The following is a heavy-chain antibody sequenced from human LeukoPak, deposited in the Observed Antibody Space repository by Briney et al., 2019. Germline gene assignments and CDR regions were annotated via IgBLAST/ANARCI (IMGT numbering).Heavy chain of an antibody. J-gene: IGHJ3*02. CDR3: ARGTGSYSERSGAFDI. D-gene: IGHD1-26*01. CDR2: INHSGST. V-gene: IGHV4-34*01. CDR1: GGSFSDYY. Sequence: SETLSLTCAVYGGSFSDYYWSWIRQPPGKGLEWIGEINHSGSTNHNPSLKSRVTISVDTSKNQFSLRLSSVTAADTAVYFCARGTGSYSERSGAFDIWGQGTMVTVSS.